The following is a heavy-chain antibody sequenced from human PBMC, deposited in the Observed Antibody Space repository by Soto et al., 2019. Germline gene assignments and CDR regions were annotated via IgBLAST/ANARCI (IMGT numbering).Heavy chain of an antibody. Sequence: SETLSLTCAVYGGSFSGYYWSWIRQPPGKGLEWIGEINHSGSTNYNPSLKSRVTMSVDTSKNQFSLKLSPVTAADTAVYYCARGPGYGMDVWGQGTTVTVSS. CDR2: INHSGST. CDR3: ARGPGYGMDV. J-gene: IGHJ6*02. CDR1: GGSFSGYY. V-gene: IGHV4-34*01.